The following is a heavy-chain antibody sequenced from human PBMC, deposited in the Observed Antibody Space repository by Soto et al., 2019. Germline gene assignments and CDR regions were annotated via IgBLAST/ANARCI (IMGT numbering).Heavy chain of an antibody. Sequence: QVQLKQWCAGLLKPSETLSLTCAVYGGSFSGYYWSWIRQPPGKGLEWIGEINHSGSNNYNTSIKSRVTISVDTSKNQFSLKLSAMTAADTAVYYCAIKLRFFDYWGQGTLVTVSS. D-gene: IGHD3-3*01. CDR2: INHSGSN. CDR3: AIKLRFFDY. J-gene: IGHJ4*02. V-gene: IGHV4-34*01. CDR1: GGSFSGYY.